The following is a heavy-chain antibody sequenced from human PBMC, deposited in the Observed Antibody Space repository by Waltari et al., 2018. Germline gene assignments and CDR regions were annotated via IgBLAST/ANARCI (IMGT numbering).Heavy chain of an antibody. V-gene: IGHV3-23*01. CDR2: ISGSGTDT. CDR3: AKDTYSSTQYGMDV. D-gene: IGHD6-13*01. J-gene: IGHJ6*02. Sequence: EVQLLDSGGGLVQPGGAMRPPRLALAFTFLRNPMTWVRQAPGKGLEWVSAISGSGTDTYYADSVKGRFTISRDNSKNTLYLQMNSLRAEDTALYYCAKDTYSSTQYGMDVWGQGTSATVSS. CDR1: AFTFLRNP.